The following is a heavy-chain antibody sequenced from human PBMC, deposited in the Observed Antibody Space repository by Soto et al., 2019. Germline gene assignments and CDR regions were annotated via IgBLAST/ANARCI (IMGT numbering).Heavy chain of an antibody. CDR3: ARVLGYGWDYYYYGMDV. CDR2: IYYSGST. D-gene: IGHD5-18*01. CDR1: GGSISSYY. J-gene: IGHJ6*02. Sequence: SETLSLTCTVSGGSISSYYLSWIRQPPGKGLEWIGYIYYSGSTNYNPSLKSRVTISVDTSKNQFSLKLSSVTAADTAVYYCARVLGYGWDYYYYGMDVWGQGTTVTVSS. V-gene: IGHV4-59*01.